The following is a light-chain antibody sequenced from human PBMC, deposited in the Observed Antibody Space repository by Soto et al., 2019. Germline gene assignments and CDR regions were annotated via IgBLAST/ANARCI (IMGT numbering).Light chain of an antibody. CDR2: GNS. J-gene: IGLJ2*01. CDR1: SSNIGAGYD. Sequence: QTVVTQPPSVSGAPGQRVTISCTGSSSNIGAGYDVHWYQQLPGTAPKLLIYGNSNRPSGVPDRFSGSKSGTSASLAITGLQAEDEADYCCQSYDSNLSVVFGGGTKVTVL. V-gene: IGLV1-40*01. CDR3: QSYDSNLSVV.